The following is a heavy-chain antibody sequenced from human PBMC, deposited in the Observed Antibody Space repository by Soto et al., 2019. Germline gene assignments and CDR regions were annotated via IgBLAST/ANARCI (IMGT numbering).Heavy chain of an antibody. D-gene: IGHD1-1*01. CDR1: GITFNRNG. CDR3: ARDRSAGDYFYYGMDV. J-gene: IGHJ6*02. V-gene: IGHV3-33*01. Sequence: PGGSLRLSCAASGITFNRNGMHWVRQAPGKGLEWVAVIWYDGSKTGYSDSVKGRFTISRDNAKNTLYLQMNRVRAEDTAIYYCARDRSAGDYFYYGMDVWGQGTTVTVSS. CDR2: IWYDGSKT.